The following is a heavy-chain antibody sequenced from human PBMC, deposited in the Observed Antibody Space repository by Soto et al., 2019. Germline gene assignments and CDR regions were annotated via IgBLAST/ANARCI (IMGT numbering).Heavy chain of an antibody. CDR1: GGTFSSYA. J-gene: IGHJ6*02. Sequence: SVKVSCKASGGTFSSYAISWVRQAPGQGLEWMGGIIPIFGTANYAQKFQGRVTITADKSTSTAYMELSSLRSEDTAVYYCARSLRFLEWLNEGCMDVWGQGTTVTV. CDR2: IIPIFGTA. CDR3: ARSLRFLEWLNEGCMDV. D-gene: IGHD3-3*01. V-gene: IGHV1-69*06.